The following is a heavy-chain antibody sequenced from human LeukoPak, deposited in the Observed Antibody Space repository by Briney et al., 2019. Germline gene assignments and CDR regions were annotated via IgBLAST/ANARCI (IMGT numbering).Heavy chain of an antibody. V-gene: IGHV3-23*01. D-gene: IGHD3-22*01. CDR1: GFTFGDDG. Sequence: GGSLRLSCTASGFTFGDDGMSWFRQAPGKGLEWISTITGSGVTTYYADSVKGRFTISRDNSKNTLFLQMNSLRAEDTAVYYCAKAPYDTSGFSSPNYFDYWGQGTLVTVSS. CDR2: ITGSGVTT. J-gene: IGHJ4*02. CDR3: AKAPYDTSGFSSPNYFDY.